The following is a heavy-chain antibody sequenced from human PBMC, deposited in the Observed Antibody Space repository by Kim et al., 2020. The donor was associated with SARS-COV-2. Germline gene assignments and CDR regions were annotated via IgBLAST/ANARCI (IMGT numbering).Heavy chain of an antibody. D-gene: IGHD2-15*01. J-gene: IGHJ4*02. Sequence: SETLSLTCTVSGGSIDTYFWNWIRQPAGKGLEWIGRIYSSGNIDYNPSLKSRVTMSVDTSKNQFSLKVNSVTAADTAVYYCARESGGSGEGYYCDYWGQGTLVTVSS. CDR2: IYSSGNI. CDR1: GGSIDTYF. CDR3: ARESGGSGEGYYCDY. V-gene: IGHV4-4*07.